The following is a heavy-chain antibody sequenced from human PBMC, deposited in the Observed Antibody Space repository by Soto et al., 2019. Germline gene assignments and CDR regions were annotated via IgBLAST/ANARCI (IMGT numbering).Heavy chain of an antibody. J-gene: IGHJ5*02. CDR2: ISGSGGST. V-gene: IGHV3-23*01. CDR3: AKDYQKALPFDP. D-gene: IGHD2-2*01. Sequence: PGGSLRFSCAASGFTFSSYAMSWVRQAPGKGLEWVSAISGSGGSTYYADSVKGRFTISRDNSKNTLYLQMNSLRVEDTAVYYCAKDYQKALPFDPWGQGTLVTVSS. CDR1: GFTFSSYA.